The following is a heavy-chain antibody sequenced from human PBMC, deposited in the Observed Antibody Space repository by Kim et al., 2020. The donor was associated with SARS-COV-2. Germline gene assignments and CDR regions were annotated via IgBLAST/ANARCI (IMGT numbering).Heavy chain of an antibody. Sequence: ASVKVSCKASGYTFTSFFVHWVRQAPGQGLEWMGIINPGGGSTSYAQKFHGRVTLTRDTSTSTVYMELSSLRSEDTAVYYCARQLRDYYMDVCGKGTTVTVSS. CDR1: GYTFTSFF. CDR3: ARQLRDYYMDV. D-gene: IGHD1-1*01. V-gene: IGHV1-46*01. CDR2: INPGGGST. J-gene: IGHJ6*03.